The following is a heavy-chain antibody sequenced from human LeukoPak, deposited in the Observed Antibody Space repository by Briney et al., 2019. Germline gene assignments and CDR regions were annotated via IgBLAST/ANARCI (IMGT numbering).Heavy chain of an antibody. CDR1: GYTFTGYY. V-gene: IGHV1-18*04. CDR2: ISAYNGNT. J-gene: IGHJ3*02. CDR3: AREDAARPGSTDAFDI. Sequence: ASVKVSCKASGYTFTGYYIHWVRQAPGQGLEWMGWISAYNGNTNYAQKLQGKVTMTTDTSTSTAYMELRSLRSDDTAVYYCAREDAARPGSTDAFDIWGQGTMVTVSS. D-gene: IGHD6-6*01.